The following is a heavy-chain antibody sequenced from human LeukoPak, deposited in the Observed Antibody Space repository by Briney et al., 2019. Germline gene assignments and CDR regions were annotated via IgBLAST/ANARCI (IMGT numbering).Heavy chain of an antibody. CDR3: AKEPREYCSSTSCPNWFDS. CDR2: ISASGGTT. J-gene: IGHJ5*01. V-gene: IGHV3-23*01. CDR1: GFTFNNYA. D-gene: IGHD2-2*01. Sequence: GGSLRLSCAASGFTFNNYAMSWVRQAPGKGLEWVSAISASGGTTYYADSVKGRFTISRDNGENTLFMQMNSLRAEDTAVYYCAKEPREYCSSTSCPNWFDSWGQGTLVTVSS.